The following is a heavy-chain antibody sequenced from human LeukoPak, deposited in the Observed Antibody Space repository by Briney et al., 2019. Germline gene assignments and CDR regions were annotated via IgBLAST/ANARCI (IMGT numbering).Heavy chain of an antibody. CDR1: GGSISSRSYY. D-gene: IGHD3-3*01. J-gene: IGHJ4*02. Sequence: PSETLSLTCTVSGGSISSRSYYWGWIRQPPGKGLEWIGSIYYSGSTYYNPSLKSRVTISVDTSKNQFSLKLSSVTAADTAVYYCASGRNYDFWSGYYHYFDYWGQGTLVTVSS. CDR3: ASGRNYDFWSGYYHYFDY. CDR2: IYYSGST. V-gene: IGHV4-39*01.